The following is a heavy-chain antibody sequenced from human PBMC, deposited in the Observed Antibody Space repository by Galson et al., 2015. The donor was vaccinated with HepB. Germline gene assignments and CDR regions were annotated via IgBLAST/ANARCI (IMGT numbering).Heavy chain of an antibody. D-gene: IGHD2-15*01. Sequence: SLRLSCAASGSPFNTYALHWLRQAPGKGLEWVAGIFHDGSIKYSTDSGKGRFTISRDNSKDSVYLQLDYLRVEDTAVYYCARVWDRGGYTRWGNYYYGMDVWGQGTAVTVSS. CDR3: ARVWDRGGYTRWGNYYYGMDV. CDR2: IFHDGSIK. J-gene: IGHJ6*02. CDR1: GSPFNTYA. V-gene: IGHV3-30*04.